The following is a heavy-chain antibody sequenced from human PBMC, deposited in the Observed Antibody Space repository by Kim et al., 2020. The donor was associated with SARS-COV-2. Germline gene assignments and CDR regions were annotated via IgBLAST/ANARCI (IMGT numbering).Heavy chain of an antibody. J-gene: IGHJ6*02. CDR3: ARGLSSCYPKHYYGMDV. Sequence: VKGPFTIYRDNAKNSLYLQMNSLRAEDTSVYYCARGLSSCYPKHYYGMDVWGQGTTVTVSS. D-gene: IGHD3-22*01. V-gene: IGHV3-48*03.